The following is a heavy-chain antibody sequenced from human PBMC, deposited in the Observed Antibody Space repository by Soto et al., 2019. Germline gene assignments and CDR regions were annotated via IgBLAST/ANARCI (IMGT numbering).Heavy chain of an antibody. CDR3: AKDSCGGDCYYYFDY. Sequence: GGSLRLSCAASGFTFDDYAMHWVRQAPGKGLEWVSLISWDGGSTYYADSVKGRFTISRDNSKNSLYLQMNSLRAEDTALYYCAKDSCGGDCYYYFDYWGQGTLVTVSS. V-gene: IGHV3-43D*03. D-gene: IGHD2-21*02. CDR2: ISWDGGST. CDR1: GFTFDDYA. J-gene: IGHJ4*02.